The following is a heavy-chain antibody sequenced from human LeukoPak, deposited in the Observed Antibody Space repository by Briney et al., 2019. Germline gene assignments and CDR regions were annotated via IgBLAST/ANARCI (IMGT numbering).Heavy chain of an antibody. CDR1: GFTFSSFA. V-gene: IGHV3-30*04. J-gene: IGHJ4*02. D-gene: IGHD3-9*01. CDR3: AFRSTRFDILTGFDY. Sequence: PGRSLRLSCAASGFTFSSFAIHWVRQAPGKGLEWVAVMSHDGGKEYYADSVKGRFTMSRDNSKSTLSLELNSLRAEDTAVYYCAFRSTRFDILTGFDYWGQGTLVTVSS. CDR2: MSHDGGKE.